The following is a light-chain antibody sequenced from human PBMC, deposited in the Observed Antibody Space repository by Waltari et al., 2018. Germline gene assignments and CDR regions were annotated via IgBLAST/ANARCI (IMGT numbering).Light chain of an antibody. CDR3: CSYAGSSTLL. J-gene: IGLJ2*01. Sequence: QSALTQPASVSGSPGQAITVPCTGTSSDVGSYNLVSWYQPHPGKAPKLMIYEGSKRPSGVSNRFSGSKSGNTASLTISGLQAEDEADYYCCSYAGSSTLLFGGGTKVTVL. CDR1: SSDVGSYNL. V-gene: IGLV2-23*01. CDR2: EGS.